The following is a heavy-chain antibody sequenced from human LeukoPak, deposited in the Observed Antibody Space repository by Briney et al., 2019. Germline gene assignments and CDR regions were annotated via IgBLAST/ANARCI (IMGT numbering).Heavy chain of an antibody. J-gene: IGHJ4*02. CDR3: ARGSYFDY. CDR2: ISTSSTYI. CDR1: AFTFSSYS. Sequence: PGGSLRLSCAASAFTFSSYSMNWVRQAPGKGLEWVSFISTSSTYIYYADSVKGRFTISRDNAKNSLYLEMNSLRAEDTAVYYCARGSYFDYWGQGTLVTVSS. V-gene: IGHV3-21*06.